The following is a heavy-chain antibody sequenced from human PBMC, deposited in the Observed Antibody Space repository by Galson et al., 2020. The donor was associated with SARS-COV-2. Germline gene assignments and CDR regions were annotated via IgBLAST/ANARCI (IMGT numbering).Heavy chain of an antibody. Sequence: GESLKISCAASGFAVSSNYMTWVRQAPGKGLDWVSAIYTGGSTYYADPVKGRFTISRDNSKNTLYLQMNSLRVEDTAVYYCARAQYPYYMDVWGKGTTVTVSS. CDR3: ARAQYPYYMDV. J-gene: IGHJ6*03. D-gene: IGHD2-2*01. V-gene: IGHV3-66*02. CDR2: IYTGGST. CDR1: GFAVSSNY.